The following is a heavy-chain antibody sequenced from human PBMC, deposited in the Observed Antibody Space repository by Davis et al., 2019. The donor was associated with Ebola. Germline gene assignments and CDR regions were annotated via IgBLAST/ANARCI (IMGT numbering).Heavy chain of an antibody. CDR1: GYTFTSYD. V-gene: IGHV1-8*01. J-gene: IGHJ3*02. CDR2: MNPNNGNT. CDR3: ARYNNWNDYAFDI. D-gene: IGHD1-1*01. Sequence: ASVKVSCKASGYTFTSYDINWVRQATGQGLEWMGWMNPNNGNTGYAQKFQGRVTMTRNTSISTAYLELSSLRSEDTAVYFCARYNNWNDYAFDIWGQGTMVTVSS.